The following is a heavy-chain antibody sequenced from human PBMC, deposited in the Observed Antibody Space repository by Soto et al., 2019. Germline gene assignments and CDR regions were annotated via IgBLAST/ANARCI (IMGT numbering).Heavy chain of an antibody. D-gene: IGHD2-21*01. Sequence: PGGSLRLSCTASGFTVSSNYMSWIRQAPGKGLEWVSVIYSGGSTYYADSVKGRFTISRDNSNNTLYVQMTSLRAEDTAVYYCARGLDSLFDHWGQGNLVTVSS. J-gene: IGHJ4*02. CDR1: GFTVSSNY. CDR3: ARGLDSLFDH. V-gene: IGHV3-53*01. CDR2: IYSGGST.